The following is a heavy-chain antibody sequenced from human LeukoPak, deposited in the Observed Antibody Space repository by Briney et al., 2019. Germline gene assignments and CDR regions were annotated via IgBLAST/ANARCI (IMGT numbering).Heavy chain of an antibody. J-gene: IGHJ4*02. V-gene: IGHV4-59*01. CDR3: ARGTPPTNVDIVATTKFDY. Sequence: SETLSLTCTVSGGSISCYYWSWIRQPPGKGLEWIGYIYYSGSTNYNPSLKSRVTISVDTSKNQFSLKLSSVTAADTAVYYCARGTPPTNVDIVATTKFDYWGQGTLVTVSS. CDR2: IYYSGST. D-gene: IGHD5-12*01. CDR1: GGSISCYY.